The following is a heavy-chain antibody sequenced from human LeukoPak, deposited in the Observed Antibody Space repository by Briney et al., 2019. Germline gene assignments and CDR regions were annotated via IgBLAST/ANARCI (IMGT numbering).Heavy chain of an antibody. CDR2: IRYDGSNK. V-gene: IGHV3-30*02. CDR1: GFTFSSYG. Sequence: PGGPLRLSCAASGFTFSSYGMHWVRQAPGKGLEWVAFIRYDGSNKYYADSVKGRFTISRDNSENTLYLQMNSLRAEDTAVYYCAKVTYDFWSGYSDYWGQGTLVTVSS. D-gene: IGHD3-3*01. CDR3: AKVTYDFWSGYSDY. J-gene: IGHJ4*02.